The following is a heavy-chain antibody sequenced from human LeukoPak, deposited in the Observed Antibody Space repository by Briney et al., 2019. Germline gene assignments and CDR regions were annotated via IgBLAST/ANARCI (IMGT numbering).Heavy chain of an antibody. D-gene: IGHD2-2*01. CDR3: AKGVGGSSSDS. CDR2: ISESGGGT. V-gene: IGHV3-23*01. J-gene: IGHJ4*02. CDR1: GFTFSRYV. Sequence: GGSLRLSCAASGFTFSRYVMRWVRQTPGKGLEWVSAISESGGGTYYSDSVKGRFTTSRDNSKNTVYLHMNSLRVDDTAIYYCAKGVGGSSSDSWGQGTLVTVSS.